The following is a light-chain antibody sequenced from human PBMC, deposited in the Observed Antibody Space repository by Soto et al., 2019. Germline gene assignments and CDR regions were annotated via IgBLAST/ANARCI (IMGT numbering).Light chain of an antibody. CDR2: DVS. J-gene: IGLJ2*01. Sequence: QSVLTQPASVSGSPGQSITISCTGTSSDVGGYNYVSWYQQHPGKAPKLMIYDVSNRPSGVSNRFSGSKSGNTASLTISGLQAEDEADYYCSSYTSSSTYVVFGGGPRSPS. CDR3: SSYTSSSTYVV. V-gene: IGLV2-14*01. CDR1: SSDVGGYNY.